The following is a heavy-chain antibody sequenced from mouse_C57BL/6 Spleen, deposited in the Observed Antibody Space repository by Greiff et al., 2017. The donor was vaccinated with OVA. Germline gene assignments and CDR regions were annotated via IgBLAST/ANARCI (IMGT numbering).Heavy chain of an antibody. D-gene: IGHD2-5*01. J-gene: IGHJ4*01. CDR3: ASYSNWDYYAMDY. V-gene: IGHV1-74*01. Sequence: QVQLQQPGAELVKPGASVKVSCKASGYTFTSYWMHWVKQRPGQGLEWIGRIHPSDSDTNYNQKFKGKATLTVDKSSSTAYMQLSSLTSEDSAVYYCASYSNWDYYAMDYWGQGTSVTVSS. CDR1: GYTFTSYW. CDR2: IHPSDSDT.